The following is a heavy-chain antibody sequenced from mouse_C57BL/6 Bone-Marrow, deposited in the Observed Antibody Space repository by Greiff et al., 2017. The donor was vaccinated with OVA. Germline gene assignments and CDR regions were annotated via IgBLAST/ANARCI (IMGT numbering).Heavy chain of an antibody. V-gene: IGHV1-15*01. Sequence: QVQLQQSGAELVRPGASVTLSCKASGYTFTDYEMHWVKQTPVHGLEWIGAIDPETGGTAYNQKFKGKAILTADKSSSTTYMELRSLTSEDSAVYYCTREVPSYAMDYWGQGTSVTVSS. D-gene: IGHD2-10*02. J-gene: IGHJ4*01. CDR1: GYTFTDYE. CDR3: TREVPSYAMDY. CDR2: IDPETGGT.